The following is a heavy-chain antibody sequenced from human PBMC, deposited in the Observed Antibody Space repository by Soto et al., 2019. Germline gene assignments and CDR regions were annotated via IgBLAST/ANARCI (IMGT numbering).Heavy chain of an antibody. Sequence: PSETLSLTCAVSGYSISSGYYWGWIRQPPGKGLEWIGSIYHSGSTYYNPSLKSRVTISVDTSKNQFSLKLSSVTAADTAVYYCARGGVVVAARNDYWGQGTLGTVS. J-gene: IGHJ4*02. V-gene: IGHV4-38-2*01. CDR2: IYHSGST. CDR3: ARGGVVVAARNDY. CDR1: GYSISSGYY. D-gene: IGHD2-15*01.